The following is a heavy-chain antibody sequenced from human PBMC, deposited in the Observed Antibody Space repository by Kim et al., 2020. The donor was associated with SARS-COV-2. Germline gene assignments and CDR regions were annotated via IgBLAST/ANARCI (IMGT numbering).Heavy chain of an antibody. CDR3: AKDLGGGGVETTMAHCRY. D-gene: IGHD5-18*01. CDR2: ISASAHNT. V-gene: IGHV3-23*01. Sequence: GGSLRLSCAASGFSFSNYAMSWVRQAPGKGLEWVSAISASAHNTYYADSVKGRFTISRDNSNNMLFLQKNSLRAEDAAVYYCAKDLGGGGVETTMAHCRYWGQGTLVTVSS. J-gene: IGHJ4*02. CDR1: GFSFSNYA.